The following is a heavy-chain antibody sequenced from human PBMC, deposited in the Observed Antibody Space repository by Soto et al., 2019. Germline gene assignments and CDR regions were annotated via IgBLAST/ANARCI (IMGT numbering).Heavy chain of an antibody. V-gene: IGHV1-2*04. Sequence: QVQLVQSGAAVTKPGASVKVSCKASGYTFTGYYMHWVRQAPGQGLEWMGWINHNSGGTNYAKKFQGWVTMTRDTSTSSPYMELRRPRPEDTAVYYCWRGSDTMVREVIILGPNWFDTWGQGTLVTVSS. CDR1: GYTFTGYY. D-gene: IGHD3-10*01. CDR3: WRGSDTMVREVIILGPNWFDT. CDR2: INHNSGGT. J-gene: IGHJ5*02.